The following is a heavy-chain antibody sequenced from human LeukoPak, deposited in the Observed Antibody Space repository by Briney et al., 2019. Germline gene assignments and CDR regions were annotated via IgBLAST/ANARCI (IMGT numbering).Heavy chain of an antibody. Sequence: GVSLRLSCAASGFTFSTYWMTWVRQAPGKGLEWVANIKEDGSEKQYVDSVKGRFTISRDNAENSLYLQMNSLRVEDTAVYFCARDPYKHNDYGNYGAFDIWGQGTMVTVSS. J-gene: IGHJ3*02. CDR1: GFTFSTYW. CDR3: ARDPYKHNDYGNYGAFDI. D-gene: IGHD4-11*01. V-gene: IGHV3-7*01. CDR2: IKEDGSEK.